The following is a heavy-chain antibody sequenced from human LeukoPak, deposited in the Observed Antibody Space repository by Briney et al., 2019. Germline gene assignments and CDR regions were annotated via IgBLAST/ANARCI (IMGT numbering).Heavy chain of an antibody. Sequence: SETLSLTCTVSGGSISSSSYYWGWLRQPPGKGLEWIGSIYYSGSTYYNPSLQRRVTLSLDTCQNQFSLKLSSVTAADTAVYYCVTDSRVGAEDAFDVWGQGTMVSVSS. CDR1: GGSISSSSYY. V-gene: IGHV4-39*02. CDR2: IYYSGST. J-gene: IGHJ3*01. D-gene: IGHD1-26*01. CDR3: VTDSRVGAEDAFDV.